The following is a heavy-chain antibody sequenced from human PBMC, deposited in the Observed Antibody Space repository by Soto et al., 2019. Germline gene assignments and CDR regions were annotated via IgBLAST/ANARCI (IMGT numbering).Heavy chain of an antibody. CDR1: GYTFTSYA. Sequence: ASVKVSCKASGYTFTSYAMHWVRQAPGQRLEWMGWINAGSGNKKYSQKFQGRVTITRDPSASTAHMELSSLRSEETAVYYCARVLMPNIVVGPRLGRAVGGQGTTVTVSS. J-gene: IGHJ6*02. D-gene: IGHD3-22*01. V-gene: IGHV1-3*01. CDR3: ARVLMPNIVVGPRLGRAV. CDR2: INAGSGNK.